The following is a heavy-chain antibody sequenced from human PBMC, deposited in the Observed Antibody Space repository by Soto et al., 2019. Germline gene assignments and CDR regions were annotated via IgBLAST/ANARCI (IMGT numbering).Heavy chain of an antibody. J-gene: IGHJ5*02. CDR1: GFTFSNYS. CDR3: AKDRVTTSGWFDP. Sequence: HPGGSLRLSCAASGFTFSNYSMSWVRQAPGRRLEWVSGISGSAASTYYADSVKGRFTISRDNSKNTLYLQMSSLRAEDTAVYYCAKDRVTTSGWFDPWGQGTLVTVSS. CDR2: ISGSAAST. V-gene: IGHV3-23*01. D-gene: IGHD4-17*01.